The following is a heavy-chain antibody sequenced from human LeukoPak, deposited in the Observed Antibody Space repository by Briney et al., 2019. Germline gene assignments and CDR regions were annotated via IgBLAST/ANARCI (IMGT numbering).Heavy chain of an antibody. CDR1: GFTFSSYW. J-gene: IGHJ4*02. V-gene: IGHV3-74*01. CDR3: ARDDVDCSSTSCYASGVDY. Sequence: PGGSLRLSCAASGFTFSSYWMHWVRQAPGKGLVWVSRINSDGSSTRYADSVRGRFTISRDNAKNTLYLQMNSLRAEDTAVYYCARDDVDCSSTSCYASGVDYWGQGTLVTVSS. D-gene: IGHD2-2*01. CDR2: INSDGSST.